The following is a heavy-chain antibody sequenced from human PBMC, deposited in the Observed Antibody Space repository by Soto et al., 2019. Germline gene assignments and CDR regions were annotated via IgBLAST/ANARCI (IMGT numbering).Heavy chain of an antibody. CDR1: GYSFANYW. CDR3: ARGDTSDYSTATPADY. CDR2: IYPSDSDT. V-gene: IGHV5-51*01. Sequence: GESLKISCSGSGYSFANYWIGWVRQMPGKGLEWMGIIYPSDSDTRYSPSFQGQVTISADKSISTAYLQWTSLKASDTAMYFCARGDTSDYSTATPADYWGQGPLVTVSS. D-gene: IGHD3-22*01. J-gene: IGHJ4*02.